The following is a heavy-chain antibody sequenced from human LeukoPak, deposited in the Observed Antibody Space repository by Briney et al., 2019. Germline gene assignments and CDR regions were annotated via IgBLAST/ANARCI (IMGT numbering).Heavy chain of an antibody. CDR2: IKSKSDGETI. CDR1: GFTFSKAW. J-gene: IGHJ4*02. CDR3: AREYGDSRVY. D-gene: IGHD4-17*01. V-gene: IGHV3-15*01. Sequence: GGSLRLSGAASGFTFSKAWMNWVRQAPGKGLEWVGRIKSKSDGETIDYAAPVKGRFTISRDDSKNTLYLQMNSLETEDTAVYYCAREYGDSRVYWGQGTLVTVSS.